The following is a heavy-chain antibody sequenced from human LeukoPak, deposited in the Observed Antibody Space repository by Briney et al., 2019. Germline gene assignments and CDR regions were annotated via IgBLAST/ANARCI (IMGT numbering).Heavy chain of an antibody. J-gene: IGHJ6*02. D-gene: IGHD2-2*02. CDR1: GFTFSSYA. CDR3: AKGYQLLYLLVDV. V-gene: IGHV3-23*01. Sequence: PGRSLRLSCAASGFTFSSYAMSWVRQAPGKGLEWVSAISGSGGSTYYADPVKGRFTISRDNSKNTLYLQMNSLRAEDTAVYYCAKGYQLLYLLVDVWGQGTTVTVSS. CDR2: ISGSGGST.